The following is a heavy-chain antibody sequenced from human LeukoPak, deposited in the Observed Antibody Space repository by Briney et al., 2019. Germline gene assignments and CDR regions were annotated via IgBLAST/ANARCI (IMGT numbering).Heavy chain of an antibody. J-gene: IGHJ4*02. CDR2: ILYDGSNK. CDR3: ARDSDSGRYFGY. V-gene: IGHV3-30-3*01. Sequence: PGRSLRLSCAASGFTFSTYAMHWVRQAPGKGLEWVAIILYDGSNKFYADSMKGRFTISRDNSKNTLYLQMDSLRGEDTAVYYCARDSDSGRYFGYWGQGTLVTVSS. CDR1: GFTFSTYA. D-gene: IGHD1-26*01.